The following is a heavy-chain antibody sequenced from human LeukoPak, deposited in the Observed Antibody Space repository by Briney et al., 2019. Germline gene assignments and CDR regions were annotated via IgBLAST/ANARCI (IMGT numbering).Heavy chain of an antibody. Sequence: SETLSLTCTVSGGSISSYYWSWIRQPAGKGLEWIGRTYTSGSTNYNPSLKSRVTMSVDTSKNQFSLKLSSVTAADTAVYYCAREGSGSYSPNFDYWGQGTLVTVSS. D-gene: IGHD3-10*01. CDR1: GGSISSYY. CDR2: TYTSGST. CDR3: AREGSGSYSPNFDY. J-gene: IGHJ4*02. V-gene: IGHV4-4*07.